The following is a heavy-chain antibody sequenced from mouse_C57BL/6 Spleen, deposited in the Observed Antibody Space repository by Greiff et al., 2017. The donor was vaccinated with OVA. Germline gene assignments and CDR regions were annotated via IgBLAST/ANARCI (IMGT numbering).Heavy chain of an antibody. V-gene: IGHV14-4*01. Sequence: EVQLQESGAELVRPGASVKLSCTASGFNIKDDYMHWVKQRPEQGLEWIGWIDPENGDTEYASKFQGKATITADTSSNTAYLQLSSLTSEDTAVYYCTTAYDGYYPYWGQGTLVTVSA. CDR2: IDPENGDT. CDR3: TTAYDGYYPY. CDR1: GFNIKDDY. D-gene: IGHD2-3*01. J-gene: IGHJ3*01.